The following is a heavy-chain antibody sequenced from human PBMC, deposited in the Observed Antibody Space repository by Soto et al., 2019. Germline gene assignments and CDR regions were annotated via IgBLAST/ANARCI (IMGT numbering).Heavy chain of an antibody. CDR1: GFTFSSYG. Sequence: QVQLVESGGGVVQPGRSLRLSCAASGFTFSSYGMHWVRQAPGKGLEWVAVISYDGSNKYYADSVKGRFTISRDNSKNTLYLQMNSLRAEDTAVYYCANGSEGYGGYFDYWGQGTLVTVSS. J-gene: IGHJ4*02. V-gene: IGHV3-30*18. CDR3: ANGSEGYGGYFDY. CDR2: ISYDGSNK. D-gene: IGHD5-12*01.